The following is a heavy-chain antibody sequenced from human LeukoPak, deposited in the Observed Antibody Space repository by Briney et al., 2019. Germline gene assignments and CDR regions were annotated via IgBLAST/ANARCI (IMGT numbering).Heavy chain of an antibody. J-gene: IGHJ4*02. CDR3: ARERRFCTSTSCYRFFDY. D-gene: IGHD2-2*01. Sequence: GRSPRLSCAGSGFTFSTYAMHWVRQAPGKGLEYVSAISHNGGSTYYAHSVKGRFTISRDNSKNTLYLQLGSLRDEDMAVYYCARERRFCTSTSCYRFFDYWGQGTLVTVSS. V-gene: IGHV3-64*01. CDR2: ISHNGGST. CDR1: GFTFSTYA.